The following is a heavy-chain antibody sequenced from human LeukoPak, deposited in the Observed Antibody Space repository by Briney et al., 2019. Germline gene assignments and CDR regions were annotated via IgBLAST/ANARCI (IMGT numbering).Heavy chain of an antibody. Sequence: QPGGSLRLSCAASGFTFSSYWMSWVRQAPGKGLEWVANIKQDGSEKYYVDSVKGRFTISRDIAKNSLYLQMNSLRAEDTAVYYCARGRDGYNRYPTQFDYWGQGTLVTVSS. CDR1: GFTFSSYW. D-gene: IGHD5-24*01. CDR2: IKQDGSEK. CDR3: ARGRDGYNRYPTQFDY. V-gene: IGHV3-7*03. J-gene: IGHJ4*02.